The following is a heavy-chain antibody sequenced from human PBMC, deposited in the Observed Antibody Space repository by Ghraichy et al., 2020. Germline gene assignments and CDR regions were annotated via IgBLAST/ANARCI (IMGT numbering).Heavy chain of an antibody. D-gene: IGHD6-19*01. CDR3: ARDSNSPIAVAGTGSVDY. CDR1: GFTFSSYG. CDR2: IWYDGSNK. J-gene: IGHJ4*02. V-gene: IGHV3-33*01. Sequence: GGSLRLSCAASGFTFSSYGMHWVRQAPGKGLEWVAVIWYDGSNKYYADSVKGRFTISRDNSKNTLYLQMNSLRAEDTAMYYCARDSNSPIAVAGTGSVDYWGQGTLVTVSS.